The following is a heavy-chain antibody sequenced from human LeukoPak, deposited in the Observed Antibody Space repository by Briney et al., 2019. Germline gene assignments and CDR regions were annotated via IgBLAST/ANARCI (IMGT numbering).Heavy chain of an antibody. Sequence: SETLSLTCTVSGGSISSYYWSWIRQPAGKGLEWIGRIYISGSTNYNPSLESRVTMSLDTSKNQFSLDLSSVTAADAAVHYCARDRVSGWFGETLTADGMDVWGQGTTVTVSS. CDR1: GGSISSYY. V-gene: IGHV4-4*07. CDR2: IYISGST. CDR3: ARDRVSGWFGETLTADGMDV. J-gene: IGHJ6*01. D-gene: IGHD3-10*01.